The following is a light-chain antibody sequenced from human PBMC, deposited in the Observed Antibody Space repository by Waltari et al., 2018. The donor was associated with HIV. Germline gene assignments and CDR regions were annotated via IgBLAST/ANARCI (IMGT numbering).Light chain of an antibody. CDR1: QTVSSNS. J-gene: IGKJ2*01. CDR3: QQYALSPFT. V-gene: IGKV3-20*01. CDR2: DAS. Sequence: VLTQSPGPQSFSPGSSASLSCRASQTVSSNSIAWYQVRPGQAPRVVIYDASYRAADIPDRFAGSGSGTNFTLTITRLEPEDFALYFCQQYALSPFTFGQGTSLEV.